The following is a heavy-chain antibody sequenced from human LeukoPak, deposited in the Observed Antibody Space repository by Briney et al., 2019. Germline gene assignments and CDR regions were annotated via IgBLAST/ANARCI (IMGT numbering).Heavy chain of an antibody. CDR1: GYTFTGYY. J-gene: IGHJ6*02. D-gene: IGHD4-17*01. Sequence: GASVKVSCKASGYTFTGYYMHWVRQAPGQGLEWMGWINPNSGGTNYAQKFQGRVTMTRDTSISTAYMELSRLRSDDTAVYYCARDQTVWGRSDYCGMDVWGQGTTVTVSS. CDR3: ARDQTVWGRSDYCGMDV. CDR2: INPNSGGT. V-gene: IGHV1-2*02.